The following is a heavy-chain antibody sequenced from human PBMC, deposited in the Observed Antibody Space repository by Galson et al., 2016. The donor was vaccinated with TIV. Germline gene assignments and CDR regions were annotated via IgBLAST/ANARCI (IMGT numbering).Heavy chain of an antibody. J-gene: IGHJ4*02. CDR3: ARDIPCGGSCYFFDD. Sequence: ASGLTFSGSAISWVRQAPGQGLEWMGGVIGVFGIANYAQKFQDRVKITTGESTSTVYMELTSLRSEDTAVYFCARDIPCGGSCYFFDDWGQGTLVTVSS. D-gene: IGHD2-15*01. V-gene: IGHV1-69*05. CDR2: VIGVFGIA. CDR1: GLTFSGSA.